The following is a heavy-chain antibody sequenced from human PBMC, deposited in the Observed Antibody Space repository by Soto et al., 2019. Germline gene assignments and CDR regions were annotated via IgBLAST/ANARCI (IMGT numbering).Heavy chain of an antibody. CDR3: ARGARSGWQFDWFDP. Sequence: QLQLQESGPGLVKPSETLSLTCTVSGGSVSSSSYYWGWIRQPPGKGLEWIGTIYYTGSTSYSPSLKSRVTISVDTSKTQFSLNLKSVTAADTAVYYCARGARSGWQFDWFDPWGQGTLVTVSS. J-gene: IGHJ5*02. D-gene: IGHD6-19*01. CDR2: IYYTGST. V-gene: IGHV4-39*01. CDR1: GGSVSSSSYY.